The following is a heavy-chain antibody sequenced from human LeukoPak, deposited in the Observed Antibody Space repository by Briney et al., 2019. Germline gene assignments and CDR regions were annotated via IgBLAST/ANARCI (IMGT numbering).Heavy chain of an antibody. J-gene: IGHJ4*02. Sequence: GGSLRLSCAASGFTFSSYAMHWVRQAPGKGLEWVAVISYDGSNKYYADSVKGRFTISRDNSKNTLYLQMNSLRAEDTAVYYCARDGSSFPPYYFDYWGQGTLVTVSS. CDR1: GFTFSSYA. D-gene: IGHD6-6*01. V-gene: IGHV3-30*04. CDR3: ARDGSSFPPYYFDY. CDR2: ISYDGSNK.